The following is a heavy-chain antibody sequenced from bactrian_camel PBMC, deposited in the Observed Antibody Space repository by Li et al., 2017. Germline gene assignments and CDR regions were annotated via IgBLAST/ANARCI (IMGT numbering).Heavy chain of an antibody. V-gene: IGHV3S31*01. J-gene: IGHJ4*01. CDR2: IVLRGGHTYPNAGST. CDR3: AARHHGECYFWANNWSRATWYDY. Sequence: VQLVESGGGAVQNGGSLRLSCAASGSTVTMAWFRRAPGKEREGVAAIVLRGGHTYPNAGSTYAADAVKGRFTLSKDNDKNIQYLQMNSLKPEDTGVYYCAARHHGECYFWANNWSRATWYDYWGQGTQVTVS. D-gene: IGHD8*01. CDR1: GSTVT.